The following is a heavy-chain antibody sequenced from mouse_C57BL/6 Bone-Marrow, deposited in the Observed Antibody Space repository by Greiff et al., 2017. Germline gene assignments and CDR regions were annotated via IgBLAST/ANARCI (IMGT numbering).Heavy chain of an antibody. CDR1: GYTFTSYW. CDR2: IHPNSGST. J-gene: IGHJ3*01. V-gene: IGHV1-64*01. D-gene: IGHD1-1*01. Sequence: QVQLQQPGAELVKPGASVKLSCKASGYTFTSYWMHWVKQRPGQGLEWIGMIHPNSGSTNSNEKFKSKAKLTVDKSSSTAYMQLSCLSSEDSAVYYCSRGGYYYGSSWFAYWGQGTLVTVSA. CDR3: SRGGYYYGSSWFAY.